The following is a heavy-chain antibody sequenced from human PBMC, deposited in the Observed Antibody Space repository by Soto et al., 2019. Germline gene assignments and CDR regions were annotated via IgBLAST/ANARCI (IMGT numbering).Heavy chain of an antibody. J-gene: IGHJ1*01. V-gene: IGHV6-1*01. CDR1: GDSVSRNSAA. CDR3: ARTLGYGDPEYFQH. Sequence: SQTLSLTCAISGDSVSRNSAAWNWIRQSPSRGLEWLGRTYYRSKWYNDYAVSVKSRITINPDTSKNQFSLQLNSVTPEDTAVYYCARTLGYGDPEYFQHWGQGTLVTVSS. CDR2: TYYRSKWYN. D-gene: IGHD4-17*01.